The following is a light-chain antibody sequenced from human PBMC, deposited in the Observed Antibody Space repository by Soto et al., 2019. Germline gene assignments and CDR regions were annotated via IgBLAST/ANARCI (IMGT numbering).Light chain of an antibody. CDR2: AAS. CDR3: QKYNSAPRT. J-gene: IGKJ1*01. CDR1: QGISNY. V-gene: IGKV1-27*01. Sequence: DIQMTQSPSSLSASVGDRVTITCRASQGISNYLAWYQQKPGKVPKLLIYAASTLQSGVTSRFSGSGSGTDFTLTISRPQTEDVATYYCQKYNSAPRTFGQGTKVEIK.